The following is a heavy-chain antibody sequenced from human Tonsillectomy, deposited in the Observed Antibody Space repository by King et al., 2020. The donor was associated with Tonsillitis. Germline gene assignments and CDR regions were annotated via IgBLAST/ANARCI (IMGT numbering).Heavy chain of an antibody. D-gene: IGHD2-15*01. CDR1: GYSFTDYY. V-gene: IGHV1-2*02. J-gene: IGHJ6*02. CDR2: INPNSGGT. CDR3: SRDEWVLAADFYYYHGMDV. Sequence: QLVPSGAEVKKPGAAVKVSCKASGYSFTDYYIHWVRQAPGQGLEWMGWINPNSGGTNSAQQFQGRLTMTRDTSTSIAYMELSRLRSDDTAVYFCSRDEWVLAADFYYYHGMDVWGQGTTVTVS.